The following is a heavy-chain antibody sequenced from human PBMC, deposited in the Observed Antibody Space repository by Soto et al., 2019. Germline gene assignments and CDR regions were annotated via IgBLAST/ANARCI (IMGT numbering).Heavy chain of an antibody. V-gene: IGHV3-7*01. J-gene: IGHJ4*02. D-gene: IGHD2-15*01. CDR2: IKQDGSGK. CDR3: ARHVYCGGGSCFWGDWADY. CDR1: GFTFSSYW. Sequence: EVQLVESGGGLVQPGGSLRLSCAASGFTFSSYWMSWVRQAPGKGLEWVANIKQDGSGKYYVDSVKGRFTISRDHAKNSLYLQKNSLRGEGAAVYYCARHVYCGGGSCFWGDWADYCGQGPLVSVSS.